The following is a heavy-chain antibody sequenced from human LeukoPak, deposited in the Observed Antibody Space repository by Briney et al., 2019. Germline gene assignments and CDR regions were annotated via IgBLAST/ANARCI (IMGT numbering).Heavy chain of an antibody. V-gene: IGHV4-34*01. D-gene: IGHD2-2*01. CDR1: GGSFSGYY. J-gene: IGHJ4*02. Sequence: PSETLSLTCAVYGGSFSGYYWSWIRQPPGKGLEWIGEINHSGSTNYNPSLKSRVTISVDTSKNQFSLKLYFMTAADTAVYYCARRQVVPAATYFDYWGQGTLVTVSS. CDR3: ARRQVVPAATYFDY. CDR2: INHSGST.